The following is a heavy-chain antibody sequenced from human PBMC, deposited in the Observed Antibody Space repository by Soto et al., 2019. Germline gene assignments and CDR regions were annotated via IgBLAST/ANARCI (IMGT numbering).Heavy chain of an antibody. CDR1: GFAFSNYV. D-gene: IGHD1-1*01. J-gene: IGHJ4*02. Sequence: EVQLLESGGGLIQPGGSLRLSCAASGFAFSNYVISWVRQAPGKGLEWVSTIGDSGTSTDYADSVKGRFTISRDNSKNTLYLQMNTLRAEDTAVYYCAKLERGEDWGQGTLVTVSS. V-gene: IGHV3-23*01. CDR2: IGDSGTST. CDR3: AKLERGED.